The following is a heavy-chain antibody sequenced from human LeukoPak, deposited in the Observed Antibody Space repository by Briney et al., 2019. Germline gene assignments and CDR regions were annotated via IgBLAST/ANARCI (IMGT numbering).Heavy chain of an antibody. CDR3: ARGGEKWELYYYYYMDV. V-gene: IGHV4-4*07. CDR1: GGSISSYY. CDR2: IYTSGST. Sequence: PSETLSLTCTVSGGSISSYYWSWIRQPAGKGLEWIGRIYTSGSTNYNPSLKSRVTISVDTSKNQFSLKLSSVTAADTAVYYCARGGEKWELYYYYYMDVWGKGTTVTISS. D-gene: IGHD1-26*01. J-gene: IGHJ6*03.